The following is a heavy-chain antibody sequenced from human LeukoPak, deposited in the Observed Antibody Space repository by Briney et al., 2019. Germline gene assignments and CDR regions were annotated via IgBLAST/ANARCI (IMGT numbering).Heavy chain of an antibody. D-gene: IGHD3-9*01. CDR1: GGTFSSYA. CDR2: IIPIFGTA. J-gene: IGHJ5*02. CDR3: ARAEDQGRYFDWLPGFDP. Sequence: SVKVSCKASGGTFSSYAISWVRQAPGQGLEWMGGIIPIFGTAIYTQHFQGRLTITADESTNSAYMELNRLRSDDTAVYYCARAEDQGRYFDWLPGFDPWGQGTLVTVSS. V-gene: IGHV1-69*13.